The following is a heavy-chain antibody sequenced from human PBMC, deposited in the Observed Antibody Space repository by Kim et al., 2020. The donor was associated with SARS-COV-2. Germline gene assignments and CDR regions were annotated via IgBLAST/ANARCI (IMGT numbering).Heavy chain of an antibody. V-gene: IGHV4-39*01. CDR3: ARLEAERGGLWFGEPNLCDY. CDR1: GGSISSSSYY. D-gene: IGHD3-10*01. CDR2: IYYSGST. J-gene: IGHJ4*02. Sequence: SETLSLTCTVSGGSISSSSYYWGWIRQPPGKGLEWIGSIYYSGSTYYNPSLKSRVTISVDTSKNQFSLKLSSVTAADTAVYYCARLEAERGGLWFGEPNLCDYWGQGTLVTVSS.